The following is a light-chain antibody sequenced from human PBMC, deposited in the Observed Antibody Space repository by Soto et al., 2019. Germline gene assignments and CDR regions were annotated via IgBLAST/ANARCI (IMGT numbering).Light chain of an antibody. CDR3: QQYNHYSVLT. Sequence: DIQMTQSPSTLSASVGDRVTITCRASQSITRWLAWYQQKPGEAPNLLIYDASSLESGVPSRFSGSGSETEFTLTISCLQPDDFATYCCQQYNHYSVLTVVGGTKVEIK. CDR1: QSITRW. J-gene: IGKJ4*01. V-gene: IGKV1-5*01. CDR2: DAS.